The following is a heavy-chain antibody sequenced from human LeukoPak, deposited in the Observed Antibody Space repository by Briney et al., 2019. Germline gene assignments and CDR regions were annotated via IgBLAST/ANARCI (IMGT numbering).Heavy chain of an antibody. CDR3: ASRYCSSTSCFFYYFDY. Sequence: SVKVSCKASGGTFSSYAISWVRQAPGQGLEWMGGIIPIFGTANYAQKFQGRVTITADESTSTAYMELSSLRSGDTAVYYCASRYCSSTSCFFYYFDYWGQGTLVTVSS. CDR2: IIPIFGTA. V-gene: IGHV1-69*13. D-gene: IGHD2-2*01. J-gene: IGHJ4*02. CDR1: GGTFSSYA.